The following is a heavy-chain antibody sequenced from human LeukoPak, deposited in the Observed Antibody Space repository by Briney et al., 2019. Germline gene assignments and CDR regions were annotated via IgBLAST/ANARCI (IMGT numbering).Heavy chain of an antibody. V-gene: IGHV1-69*04. CDR2: IIPILGIA. Sequence: ASVKVSCKASGGTFSSYAISWVRQAPGQGLEWMGRIIPILGIANYAQKFQGRVTITADKSTSTAYVELSSLRSEDTAVYYCARVPLTYYDILTGYYTASGPFDYWGQGTLVTVSS. J-gene: IGHJ4*02. CDR1: GGTFSSYA. D-gene: IGHD3-9*01. CDR3: ARVPLTYYDILTGYYTASGPFDY.